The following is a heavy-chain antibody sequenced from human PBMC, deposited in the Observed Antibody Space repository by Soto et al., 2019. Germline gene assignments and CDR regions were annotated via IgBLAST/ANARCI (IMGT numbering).Heavy chain of an antibody. CDR3: ASSYGSGYRAFDS. V-gene: IGHV1-69*02. CDR2: INPILSMS. D-gene: IGHD3-10*01. J-gene: IGHJ4*02. CDR1: GDTFNFYS. Sequence: QVQVVQSGAEVKKPGSSVRVSCKASGDTFNFYSINWVRQAPGLGLEWMGRINPILSMSNYAQRFQGRVTMTADKSTSTAYMELSSLRSEDTAMYYCASSYGSGYRAFDSWGQGALVTVSS.